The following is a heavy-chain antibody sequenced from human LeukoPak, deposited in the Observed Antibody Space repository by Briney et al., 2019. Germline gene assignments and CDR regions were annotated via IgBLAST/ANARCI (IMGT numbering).Heavy chain of an antibody. V-gene: IGHV1-2*02. CDR2: INPNSGGT. CDR1: GYTFTGYY. CDR3: VRGSTRDGSGWYGPGKWFDP. J-gene: IGHJ5*02. D-gene: IGHD6-19*01. Sequence: ASVKVSCKASGYTFTGYYMHWVRQAPGQGLGWMGWINPNSGGTNYARKFQGRVTMTRDTSISTAYMELNSLKSDDTAVYYCVRGSTRDGSGWYGPGKWFDPWGQGTLVTVSS.